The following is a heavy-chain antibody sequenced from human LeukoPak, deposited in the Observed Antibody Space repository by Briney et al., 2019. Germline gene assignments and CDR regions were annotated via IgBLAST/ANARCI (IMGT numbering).Heavy chain of an antibody. D-gene: IGHD6-19*01. CDR2: IYYSGST. V-gene: IGHV4-31*03. Sequence: PSQTLSLTCTVSGGSISSGGYYRSWIRQHPGKGLEWIGYIYYSGSTYYNPSLKSRVTISVDTSKNQFSLKLSSVTAADTAVYYCARALGDSSGWYYFDYWGQGTLVTVSS. CDR1: GGSISSGGYY. J-gene: IGHJ4*02. CDR3: ARALGDSSGWYYFDY.